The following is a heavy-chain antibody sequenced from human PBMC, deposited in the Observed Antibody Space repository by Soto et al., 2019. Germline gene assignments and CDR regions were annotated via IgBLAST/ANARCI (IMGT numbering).Heavy chain of an antibody. CDR1: GYPFTSYG. V-gene: IGHV1-18*01. CDR2: ISAYNGKR. CDR3: ARGRIVASIHDAFEF. D-gene: IGHD5-12*01. Sequence: QGQLLQSGDEVKTPGASVRVSCRASGYPFTSYGISWVRQAPGQGLEWVAWISAYNGKRDTAQKFQGRVTMTLDTSTDTAHRELGDLTSAGTAVYYCARGRIVASIHDAFEFWGQGTKVTVSS. J-gene: IGHJ3*01.